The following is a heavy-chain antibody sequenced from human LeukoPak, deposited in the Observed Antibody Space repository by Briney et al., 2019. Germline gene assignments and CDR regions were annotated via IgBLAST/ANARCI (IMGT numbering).Heavy chain of an antibody. CDR2: ISYDGSNK. CDR3: ARDTPPDYGGNVGAFDI. J-gene: IGHJ3*02. CDR1: GFTFSSYA. Sequence: GGSLRLSCAASGFTFSSYAMHWVRQAPGKGLEWVAVISYDGSNKYYADSVKGRFTISRDNSKNTLYLQMNSLRAEDTAVYYCARDTPPDYGGNVGAFDIWGQGTMVTVSS. D-gene: IGHD4-23*01. V-gene: IGHV3-30*04.